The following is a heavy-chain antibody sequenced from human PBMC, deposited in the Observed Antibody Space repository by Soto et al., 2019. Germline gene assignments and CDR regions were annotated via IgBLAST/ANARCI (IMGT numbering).Heavy chain of an antibody. CDR2: INHSGST. CDR3: ASFMVRGVITDWFDP. CDR1: GMSFSGYY. V-gene: IGHV4-34*01. D-gene: IGHD3-10*01. J-gene: IGHJ5*02. Sequence: SETLCLTCAVYGMSFSGYYWSWSRQPPGRGLEWIGEINHSGSTNYNPSLKSRVTISVDTSKNQFSLKLSSVTAADTAVYYCASFMVRGVITDWFDPWGQGTLVTVSS.